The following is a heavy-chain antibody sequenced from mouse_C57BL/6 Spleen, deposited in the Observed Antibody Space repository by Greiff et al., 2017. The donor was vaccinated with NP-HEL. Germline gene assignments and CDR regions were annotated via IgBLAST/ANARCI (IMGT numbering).Heavy chain of an antibody. V-gene: IGHV5-17*01. CDR2: ISSGSSTI. D-gene: IGHD1-1*01. CDR3: ARTVVRGDYYFDY. CDR1: GFTFSDYG. J-gene: IGHJ2*01. Sequence: EVQLVESGGGLVKPGGSLKLSCAASGFTFSDYGMHWVRQAPEKGLEWVAYISSGSSTIYYADTVKGRFTISRDNAKNTLFLQMTSLRSEDTAMYYCARTVVRGDYYFDYWGQGSTLTVSS.